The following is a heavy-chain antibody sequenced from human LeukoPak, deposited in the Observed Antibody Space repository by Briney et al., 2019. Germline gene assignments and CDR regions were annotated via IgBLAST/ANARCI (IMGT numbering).Heavy chain of an antibody. J-gene: IGHJ4*02. CDR1: GDTFHSYI. V-gene: IGHV1-69*13. CDR3: ARDQRPSCLGGICYSRDY. D-gene: IGHD2-15*01. Sequence: ASVKVSCKASGDTFHSYIVIWVRQAPGQGLEWMGGIVPIIGTANYAQKFQGRVTMTAGDSTSTAYMELRSLRSEDTAIYYCARDQRPSCLGGICYSRDYWGQGTLVTVTS. CDR2: IVPIIGTA.